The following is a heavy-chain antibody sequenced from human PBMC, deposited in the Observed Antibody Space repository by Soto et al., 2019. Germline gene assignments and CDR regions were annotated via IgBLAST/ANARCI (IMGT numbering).Heavy chain of an antibody. CDR3: ARWSAIVGGAEALDV. CDR1: GYTFINYG. Sequence: QVQLVPSGAEVKKPGASVRVSCKTSGYTFINYGITWVRQAPGQGLEWMGWLSAYNGDTSSSEKLQDRFTMTTDTSTNTVYMELRSLTSDYTAGYYCARWSAIVGGAEALDVWGQGTMVIVSS. CDR2: LSAYNGDT. D-gene: IGHD1-26*01. V-gene: IGHV1-18*01. J-gene: IGHJ3*01.